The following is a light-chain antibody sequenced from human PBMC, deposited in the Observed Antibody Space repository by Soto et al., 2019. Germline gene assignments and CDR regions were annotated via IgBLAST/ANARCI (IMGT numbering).Light chain of an antibody. V-gene: IGLV2-23*02. Sequence: QSVLTQPASVSGSPGQSITISCTGTSSDVGSYNLVSWYQQHPGKAPKLMIYEVSKRPSGVSNRFSGSKSGNTASLTISGLQAEDEADYYCCSYAGSSTFVFGTATRSPS. CDR1: SSDVGSYNL. CDR2: EVS. CDR3: CSYAGSSTFV. J-gene: IGLJ1*01.